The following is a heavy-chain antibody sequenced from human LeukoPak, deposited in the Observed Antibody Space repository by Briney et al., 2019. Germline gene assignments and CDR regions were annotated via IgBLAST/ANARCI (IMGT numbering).Heavy chain of an antibody. CDR2: IYGGGST. Sequence: PGGSLRLSCAASGFTVSSNYMSWVRQAPGKGLEWVSVIYGGGSTHYADSVKGRFTISRDNSKNTLYLQMNSLRAEDTAVYYCASRYCTSTNCYAFDIWGQGTMVTVSS. V-gene: IGHV3-66*01. D-gene: IGHD2-2*01. CDR1: GFTVSSNY. CDR3: ASRYCTSTNCYAFDI. J-gene: IGHJ3*02.